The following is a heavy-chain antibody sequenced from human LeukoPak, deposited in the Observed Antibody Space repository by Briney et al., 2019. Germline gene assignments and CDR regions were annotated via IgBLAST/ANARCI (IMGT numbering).Heavy chain of an antibody. CDR1: GGSISSSSYY. Sequence: KPSETLSLTCTVSGGSISSSSYYWGWIRQPPGKGLEWIGSIYYSGSTYYNPSLKSRVTISVDTSKNQFSLKLSSVTVADTAVYYCASGAVTMVRGVINYYYYGMDVWGQGTTVTVSS. CDR2: IYYSGST. J-gene: IGHJ6*02. D-gene: IGHD3-10*01. V-gene: IGHV4-39*01. CDR3: ASGAVTMVRGVINYYYYGMDV.